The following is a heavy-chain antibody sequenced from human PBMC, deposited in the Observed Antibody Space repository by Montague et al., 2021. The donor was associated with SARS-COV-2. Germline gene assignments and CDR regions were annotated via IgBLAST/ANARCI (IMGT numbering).Heavy chain of an antibody. V-gene: IGHV4-59*13. Sequence: SETLSLTCTVSGGSISSYFWSWIRQPPGKGLEWIGYIHYSGSTNYNPSLKSRVTISVDTSKNQFPLKLRSVTAADTAVYYCARDGDRSSWYYFDPWGQGTLVTVSS. CDR2: IHYSGST. CDR1: GGSISSYF. CDR3: ARDGDRSSWYYFDP. J-gene: IGHJ5*02. D-gene: IGHD6-13*01.